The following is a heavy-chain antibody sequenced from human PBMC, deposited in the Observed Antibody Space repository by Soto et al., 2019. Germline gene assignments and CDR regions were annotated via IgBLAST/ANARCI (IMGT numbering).Heavy chain of an antibody. Sequence: QVQLVQSGAEVKKPGASVKVSCKASGYTFTSYGISWVRQAPGQGLEWMGWISAYNGNTNYAQKLQGRVTMTTDTSTSTAYMELRSLRSDDTAVYYCARDNGYDYVWGSYRTPYYFDYWGQGTLVTVSS. D-gene: IGHD3-16*02. V-gene: IGHV1-18*01. CDR2: ISAYNGNT. CDR3: ARDNGYDYVWGSYRTPYYFDY. J-gene: IGHJ4*02. CDR1: GYTFTSYG.